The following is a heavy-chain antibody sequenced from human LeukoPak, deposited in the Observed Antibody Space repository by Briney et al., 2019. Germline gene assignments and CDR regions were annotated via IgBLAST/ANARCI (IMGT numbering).Heavy chain of an antibody. CDR2: ISTNGGST. Sequence: GGSLRLSCEASGFTFSSYAMSWVRQAPGKGLEWVSGISTNGGSTSYADSVKGRLTISRDNPRNMLYMEMNSLRAEDTAVYCCSVMHRYYDGSGYWVQWGQGTLVTVSS. CDR3: SVMHRYYDGSGYWVQ. D-gene: IGHD3-22*01. V-gene: IGHV3-23*01. CDR1: GFTFSSYA. J-gene: IGHJ4*02.